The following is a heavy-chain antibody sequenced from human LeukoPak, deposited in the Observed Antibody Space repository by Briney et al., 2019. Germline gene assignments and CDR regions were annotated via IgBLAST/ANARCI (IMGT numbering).Heavy chain of an antibody. J-gene: IGHJ6*03. Sequence: SETLSLTCTVSGYSISSGYYWGWIRQPPGKGLEWIGSIYHSGSTYYNPSLKSRVTISVDTSKNQFSLKLSSVTAADTAVYYCVRVRIVVVPAAMNYYYYMDVWGKGTTVTVSS. V-gene: IGHV4-38-2*02. CDR1: GYSISSGYY. D-gene: IGHD2-2*01. CDR2: IYHSGST. CDR3: VRVRIVVVPAAMNYYYYMDV.